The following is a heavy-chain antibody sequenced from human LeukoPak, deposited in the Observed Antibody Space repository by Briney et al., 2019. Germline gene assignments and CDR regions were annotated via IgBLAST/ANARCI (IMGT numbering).Heavy chain of an antibody. J-gene: IGHJ6*02. D-gene: IGHD2-15*01. CDR1: GGSFSGYY. Sequence: SETLSLTCAVYGGSFSGYYWSWIRQPPGKGLEWIGEINHSGSTNYNPSFKSQVTISVDTSKNHFSLELSSVTAADTAVYYCVRHAATRHNYGMDVWGRGTTVTVSS. CDR2: INHSGST. CDR3: VRHAATRHNYGMDV. V-gene: IGHV4-34*01.